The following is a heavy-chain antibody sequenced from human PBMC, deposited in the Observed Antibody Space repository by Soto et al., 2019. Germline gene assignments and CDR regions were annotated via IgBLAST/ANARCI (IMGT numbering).Heavy chain of an antibody. J-gene: IGHJ4*02. V-gene: IGHV3-23*01. CDR1: GFTFGSYA. CDR3: AKDLVGSNADYYDY. D-gene: IGHD2-15*01. Sequence: EVQLLESGGALVQPGGSLRLSCAASGFTFGSYAMSWVRQAPGKGMEWVAAISPKGDSTYYADSVRGRFTISRENSKNTLCLQMSSLRAEDAAVYYCAKDLVGSNADYYDYWGLGTLVTVSS. CDR2: ISPKGDST.